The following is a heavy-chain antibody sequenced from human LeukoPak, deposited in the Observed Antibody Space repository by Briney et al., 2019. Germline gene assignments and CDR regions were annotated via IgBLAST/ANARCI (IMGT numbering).Heavy chain of an antibody. CDR1: GGSISSYY. Sequence: SETLSLTCTVSGGSISSYYWSWIRQPPGKGLEWIGYIYYSGGTNYNPSLKSRVTISVDTSKNQFSLKLSSVTAADTAVYYCARAAYCGGDCYSPEYYFDYWGQGTLVTVSS. CDR3: ARAAYCGGDCYSPEYYFDY. D-gene: IGHD2-21*02. V-gene: IGHV4-59*01. J-gene: IGHJ4*02. CDR2: IYYSGGT.